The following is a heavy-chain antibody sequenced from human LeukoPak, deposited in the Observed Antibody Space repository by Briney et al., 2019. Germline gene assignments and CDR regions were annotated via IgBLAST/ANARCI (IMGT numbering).Heavy chain of an antibody. D-gene: IGHD3-10*01. J-gene: IGHJ3*02. CDR3: ARARGLYGSGKNDAFDI. CDR1: GFTFSSYA. CDR2: ISGSGGST. Sequence: GGSLRLSCAASGFTFSSYAMSWVRQVPGKGLEWVSAISGSGGSTYYADSVEGRFTISRDNSRNTLYLQMNSLRAEDTAVYYCARARGLYGSGKNDAFDIWGQGTMVTVSS. V-gene: IGHV3-23*01.